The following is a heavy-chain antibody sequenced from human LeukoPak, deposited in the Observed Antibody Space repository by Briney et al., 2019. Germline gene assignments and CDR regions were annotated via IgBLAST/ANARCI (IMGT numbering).Heavy chain of an antibody. J-gene: IGHJ5*02. CDR2: INPNSGGT. CDR3: ARDRSVTMVRGVSTWGNWFDP. Sequence: ASVKVSCKASGYTFTSYGISWVRQAPGQGLEWMGWINPNSGGTNYAQKFQGRVTMTRDTSISTAYMELSRLRSDDTAVYYCARDRSVTMVRGVSTWGNWFDPWGQGTLVTV. V-gene: IGHV1-2*02. D-gene: IGHD3-10*01. CDR1: GYTFTSYG.